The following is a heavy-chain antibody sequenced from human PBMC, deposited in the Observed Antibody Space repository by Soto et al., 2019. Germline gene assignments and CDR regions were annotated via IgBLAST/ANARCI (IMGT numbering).Heavy chain of an antibody. Sequence: SETLSLTCTVSGGSVSSDDYYWSWIRQPPGKGLEWIGYIYYSGSTYYNQSLKSRVTISVDTSKNQFSLKLSSMTAVDTAVYYCVRGAAREFYYYYYGMDVWGQGTTVTVSS. CDR2: IYYSGST. D-gene: IGHD6-25*01. V-gene: IGHV4-30-4*01. CDR1: GGSVSSDDYY. CDR3: VRGAAREFYYYYYGMDV. J-gene: IGHJ6*02.